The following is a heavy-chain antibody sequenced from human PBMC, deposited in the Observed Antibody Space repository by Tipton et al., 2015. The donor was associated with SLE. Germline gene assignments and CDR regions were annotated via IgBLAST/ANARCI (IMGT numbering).Heavy chain of an antibody. CDR1: GFTFSSYG. CDR3: AKANNWYYFDY. V-gene: IGHV3-30*02. J-gene: IGHJ4*02. D-gene: IGHD1-1*01. Sequence: SLRLSCAASGFTFSSYGMHWVRQAPGKGLEWLSFIRFDGTKKYYADSLKGRFTVSRDDSKNTLYLQMNGLRPEDTAVYFCAKANNWYYFDYWGQGTLVTVSS. CDR2: IRFDGTKK.